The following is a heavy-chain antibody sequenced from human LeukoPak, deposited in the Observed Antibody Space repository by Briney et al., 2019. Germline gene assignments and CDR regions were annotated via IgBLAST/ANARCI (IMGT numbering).Heavy chain of an antibody. J-gene: IGHJ4*02. CDR2: ITDNGRKT. V-gene: IGHV3-23*01. Sequence: PGGPLRLSCAASGLTFSSYAMNWVRQASGKGLEWVSGITDNGRKTYYADSVKGRFSISRDSSKNTLYLQMSDLRAEDTAVYYCAKITVATTPNYWGQGTLVTVSS. CDR3: AKITVATTPNY. CDR1: GLTFSSYA. D-gene: IGHD3-10*01.